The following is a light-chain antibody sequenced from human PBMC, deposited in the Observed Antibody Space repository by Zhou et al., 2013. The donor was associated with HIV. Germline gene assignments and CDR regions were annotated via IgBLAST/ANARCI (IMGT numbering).Light chain of an antibody. CDR1: HSISSW. CDR3: QQSYTTPWT. Sequence: IQMTQSPSTLSASVGDRVTITCRASHSISSWLAWYQQKPGKAPNLLIYGASTLKSGVPSRFSGGGSGTEFTLTISSLQPEDFATYYCQQSYTTPWTFGQGTKVEIK. J-gene: IGKJ1*01. CDR2: GAS. V-gene: IGKV1-5*01.